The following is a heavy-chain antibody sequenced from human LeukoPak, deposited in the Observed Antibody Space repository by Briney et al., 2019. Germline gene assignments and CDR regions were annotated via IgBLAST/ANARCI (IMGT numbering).Heavy chain of an antibody. CDR3: AKDQRWLDDRFDY. CDR1: GFTFSSYG. J-gene: IGHJ4*02. Sequence: PGRSLRLSCAASGFTFSSYGMHWVRQAPGKGLEWVAVISYDGSNKYYADSVKGRFTISRDNSKNTLYLQMNSLRAEDTAVYYCAKDQRWLDDRFDYWGQGTLVTVSS. CDR2: ISYDGSNK. V-gene: IGHV3-30*18. D-gene: IGHD5-24*01.